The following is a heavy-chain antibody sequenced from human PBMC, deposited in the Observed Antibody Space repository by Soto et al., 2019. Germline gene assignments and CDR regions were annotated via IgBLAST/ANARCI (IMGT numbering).Heavy chain of an antibody. CDR1: GGSINSGDYY. J-gene: IGHJ2*01. D-gene: IGHD4-17*01. CDR2: TYYRGST. CDR3: AREKDYGDYENGYSEL. V-gene: IGHV4-30-4*01. Sequence: QVQLQESGPGLVKPSQTLSLTCTVSGGSINSGDYYWGWIRQPPGKGLQYIGYTYYRGSTYYNPWLKIRITISVDTSKNQFPLRLTSVTAADTAVYFCAREKDYGDYENGYSELWGRGTLVTVSS.